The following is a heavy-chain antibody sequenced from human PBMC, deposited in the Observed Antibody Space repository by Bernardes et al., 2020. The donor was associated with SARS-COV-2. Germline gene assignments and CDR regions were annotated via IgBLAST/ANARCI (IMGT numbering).Heavy chain of an antibody. CDR1: GFTFRGSG. Sequence: GGSLRLSCAASGFTFRGSGLHWVRQAPGKGLEWVGGVSYDGATKYYADSVKGRFIVSRDNSNNLYMQMNSLRPEDTAVYYCAKSLYVKSPFDHWGPGTLVTVSS. J-gene: IGHJ4*02. V-gene: IGHV3-30*18. D-gene: IGHD3-10*02. CDR2: VSYDGATK. CDR3: AKSLYVKSPFDH.